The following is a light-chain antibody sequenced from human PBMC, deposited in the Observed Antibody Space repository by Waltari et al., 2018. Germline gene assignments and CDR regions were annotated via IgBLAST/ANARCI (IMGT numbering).Light chain of an antibody. CDR3: SSYTSSSTVV. Sequence: QSALTQPASVSGSAGQSITISCTGTSSDVGGYNYVSWYQPHPGKAPKLMIYDGSNRPSGVSNRFSGSKAGNTASLTISGLQAEDEADYYCSSYTSSSTVVFGGGTKLTVL. J-gene: IGLJ2*01. CDR1: SSDVGGYNY. CDR2: DGS. V-gene: IGLV2-14*03.